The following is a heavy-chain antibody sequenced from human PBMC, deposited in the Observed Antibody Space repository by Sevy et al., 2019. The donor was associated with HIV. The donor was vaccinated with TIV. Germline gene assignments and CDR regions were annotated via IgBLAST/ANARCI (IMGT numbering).Heavy chain of an antibody. D-gene: IGHD2-15*01. CDR1: GFTFSGYW. V-gene: IGHV3-7*01. J-gene: IGHJ4*02. CDR2: IKQDGSKN. CDR3: AREGAGGFDY. Sequence: GGSLRLSCAASGFTFSGYWMSWVRQAPGKGLQWVANIKQDGSKNEFVDSVKGRFTISRENPKNALYLQMNSLRAEDTAVYYCAREGAGGFDYWGQGTLVTVSS.